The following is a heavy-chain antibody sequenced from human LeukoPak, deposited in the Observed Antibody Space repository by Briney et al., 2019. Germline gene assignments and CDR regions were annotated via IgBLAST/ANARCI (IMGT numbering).Heavy chain of an antibody. V-gene: IGHV3-43*01. J-gene: IGHJ4*02. Sequence: PGGSLRLSCAASGFTFDDYTMHWVRQAPGKGLEWVSLISWDGGSTYYADSVKGRFTISRDNSENSLYLQMNSLRTEDTALYYCAKENSGTFDYWGQGTLVTVSS. D-gene: IGHD3-10*01. CDR2: ISWDGGST. CDR3: AKENSGTFDY. CDR1: GFTFDDYT.